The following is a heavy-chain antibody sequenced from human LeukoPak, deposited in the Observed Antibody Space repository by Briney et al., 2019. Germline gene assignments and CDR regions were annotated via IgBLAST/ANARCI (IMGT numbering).Heavy chain of an antibody. V-gene: IGHV3-23*01. CDR1: GFTFSGCG. Sequence: GGSLRLSCAASGFTFSGCGMSWVGQAPGKGLEWVSAISGSGGSTYYADSVKGRFTISRDNSKNTLYLQMNSLRAEDTAVYYCAKATVVTMVRGVMDYWGQGTLVTVSS. J-gene: IGHJ4*02. CDR3: AKATVVTMVRGVMDY. CDR2: ISGSGGST. D-gene: IGHD3-10*01.